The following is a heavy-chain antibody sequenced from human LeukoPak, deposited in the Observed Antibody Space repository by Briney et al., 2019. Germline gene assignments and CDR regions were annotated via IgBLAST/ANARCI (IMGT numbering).Heavy chain of an antibody. V-gene: IGHV4-59*01. CDR3: ARDGYYYDSSGYYAFDI. Sequence: SETLSLTCTVSGGSISSYYWSWIRQPPGKGLEWIGYIYYSGSTNYNPSLKSRVTISVDTSKDQFSLKLSSVTAADTAVYYCARDGYYYDSSGYYAFDIWGQGTMVTVSS. CDR2: IYYSGST. J-gene: IGHJ3*02. CDR1: GGSISSYY. D-gene: IGHD3-22*01.